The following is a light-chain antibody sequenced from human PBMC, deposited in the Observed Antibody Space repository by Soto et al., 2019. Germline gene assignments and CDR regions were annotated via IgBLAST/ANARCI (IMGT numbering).Light chain of an antibody. V-gene: IGLV2-11*01. CDR3: CSYGGSYTWV. J-gene: IGLJ3*02. CDR2: DVS. Sequence: QSALTQPRSVSGSPGQSVTISCTGTSGDVGGYNFVSWYQQHTDKAPTLMIFDVSQRPSGVPDRFSGSKSGNTASLTVSGLQAEDEADYYCCSYGGSYTWVFGGGTKLTVL. CDR1: SGDVGGYNF.